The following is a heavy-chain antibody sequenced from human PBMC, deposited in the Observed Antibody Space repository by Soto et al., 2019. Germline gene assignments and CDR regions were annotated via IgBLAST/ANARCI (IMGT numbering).Heavy chain of an antibody. CDR3: ARDPVSIITISDFWSGGYYFDY. V-gene: IGHV3-30-3*01. CDR2: ISYDGSNK. CDR1: GFTFSSYA. J-gene: IGHJ4*02. Sequence: GGSLRLSCAASGFTFSSYAMHWVRQAPGKGLEWVAVISYDGSNKYYADSVKGRFTISRDNSKNTLYLQMNSLRAEDTAVYYCARDPVSIITISDFWSGGYYFDYWGQGTLVTVSS. D-gene: IGHD3-3*01.